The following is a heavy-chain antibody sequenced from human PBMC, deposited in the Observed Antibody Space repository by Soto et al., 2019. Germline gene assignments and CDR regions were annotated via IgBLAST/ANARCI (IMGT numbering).Heavy chain of an antibody. CDR1: GGSFSGYY. D-gene: IGHD2-8*02. CDR3: ARVKGTTGYYYGMDV. V-gene: IGHV4-34*01. CDR2: INHSGST. Sequence: PSETLSLTCAVYGGSFSGYYWSWIRQPPGKGLEWIGEINHSGSTNYNPSLKSRVTISVDTSKNQFSLKLSSVTAADTAVYYCARVKGTTGYYYGMDVWGQGTTVTVSS. J-gene: IGHJ6*02.